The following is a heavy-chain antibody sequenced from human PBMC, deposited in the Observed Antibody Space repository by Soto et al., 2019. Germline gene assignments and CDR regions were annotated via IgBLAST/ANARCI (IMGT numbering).Heavy chain of an antibody. D-gene: IGHD4-17*01. CDR1: GFMFSNYW. J-gene: IGHJ5*02. CDR2: IKEDGSAK. V-gene: IGHV3-7*03. Sequence: EVYLVESGGGLVQPGGSLRLSCEASGFMFSNYWMNWVRQAPGKGLQWVANIKEDGSAKSYVDSVKGRFTISRDNAQKSLYLQMNSLRVEATAVYYCGRVSGYGDGVETWGQGTLVIVSS. CDR3: GRVSGYGDGVET.